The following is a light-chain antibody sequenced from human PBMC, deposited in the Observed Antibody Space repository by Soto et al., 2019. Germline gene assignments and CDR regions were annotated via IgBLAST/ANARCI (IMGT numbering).Light chain of an antibody. CDR2: AAS. Sequence: IPLTQSPSSVSASVGDRVTIACRASQNITTWLGWYQQKPGKAPKLLIFAASSLQSGVPSTFSGSGSGTDFTLTISNLQPEDFATYYCQQADSYPLTFGGGTKVEIK. J-gene: IGKJ4*01. V-gene: IGKV1-12*01. CDR1: QNITTW. CDR3: QQADSYPLT.